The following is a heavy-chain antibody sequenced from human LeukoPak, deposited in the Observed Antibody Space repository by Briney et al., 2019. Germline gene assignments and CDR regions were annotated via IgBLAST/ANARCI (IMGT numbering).Heavy chain of an antibody. Sequence: GGSLRLSCAASGFTFSDYYMSWIRQAPGKGLEWVSYISCSGSTIYYADSVKGRFTISRDNAKNSLYLQMNSLRAEDTAVYYCARVAPYGDYAYYYYGMDVWGQGTTVTVSS. CDR2: ISCSGSTI. CDR1: GFTFSDYY. J-gene: IGHJ6*02. V-gene: IGHV3-11*01. CDR3: ARVAPYGDYAYYYYGMDV. D-gene: IGHD4-17*01.